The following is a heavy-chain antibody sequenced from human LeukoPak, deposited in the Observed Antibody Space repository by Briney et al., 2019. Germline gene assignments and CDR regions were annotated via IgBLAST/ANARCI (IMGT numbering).Heavy chain of an antibody. CDR3: ARESYPYSSGWYAFYYYYYGMDV. J-gene: IGHJ6*02. Sequence: SETLSLTCAVSGGSISSSNWWSWVRQPPGKGLEWVGEIYHSGSTNYNPSLKSRVTISVDKSKNQFSLKLSSVTAADTAVYYCARESYPYSSGWYAFYYYYYGMDVWGQGTTVTVSS. CDR1: GGSISSSNW. V-gene: IGHV4-4*02. D-gene: IGHD6-19*01. CDR2: IYHSGST.